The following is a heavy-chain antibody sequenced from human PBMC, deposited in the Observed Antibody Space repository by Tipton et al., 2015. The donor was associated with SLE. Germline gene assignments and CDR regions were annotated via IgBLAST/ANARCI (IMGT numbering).Heavy chain of an antibody. V-gene: IGHV4-59*12. CDR2: IYYSGST. CDR1: GGSISSYY. CDR3: ARGVAGYYFYYYLDV. D-gene: IGHD6-19*01. J-gene: IGHJ6*03. Sequence: GLVKPSQTLSLTCTVSGGSISSYYWSWIRQPPGKGLEWIGYIYYSGSTNYNPSLKSRVTISVDTSKNQISLKVRSVAAADTAVYYCARGVAGYYFYYYLDVWGSGTAVTVSS.